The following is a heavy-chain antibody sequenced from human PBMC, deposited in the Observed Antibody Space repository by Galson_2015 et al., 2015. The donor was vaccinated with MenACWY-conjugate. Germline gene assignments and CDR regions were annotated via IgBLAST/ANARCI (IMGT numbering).Heavy chain of an antibody. CDR3: ARDRGIAVAGTGRKAFDI. J-gene: IGHJ3*02. CDR2: ISAYNGNT. CDR1: GYTFTSYG. V-gene: IGHV1-18*01. D-gene: IGHD6-19*01. Sequence: SVKVSCKASGYTFTSYGISWVRQAPGQGLEWMGWISAYNGNTNYAQKLQGRVTMTTDTSTSTAYMELRSLRSDDTAVYYCARDRGIAVAGTGRKAFDIWGQGTMVTVSS.